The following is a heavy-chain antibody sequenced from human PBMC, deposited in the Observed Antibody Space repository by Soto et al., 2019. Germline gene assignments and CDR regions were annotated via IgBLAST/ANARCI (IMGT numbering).Heavy chain of an antibody. Sequence: VASVKVSCKAFGYTFTSYGISWVRQAPGQGLEWMGWISAYNGNTNYAQKLQGRVTMTTDTSTSTAYMELRSLRSDDTAVCYCASDSRDSVLMVYAHFDYWGQGTLVTVAS. CDR1: GYTFTSYG. CDR2: ISAYNGNT. D-gene: IGHD2-8*01. J-gene: IGHJ4*02. V-gene: IGHV1-18*01. CDR3: ASDSRDSVLMVYAHFDY.